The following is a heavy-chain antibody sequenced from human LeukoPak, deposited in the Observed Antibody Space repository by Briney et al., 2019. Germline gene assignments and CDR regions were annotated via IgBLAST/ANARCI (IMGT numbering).Heavy chain of an antibody. J-gene: IGHJ4*02. D-gene: IGHD2-15*01. CDR3: TTCGGSCLVIDY. CDR2: IKSKTDGGTT. Sequence: GGSLRLSCAASGFTFSNAWMSWVRQAPGKGLEWVGRIKSKTDGGTTDYAAPVKGRFTISRDDSKNTLYLQMNSLKTEDTAGYYCTTCGGSCLVIDYWGQGTLVTVSS. V-gene: IGHV3-15*01. CDR1: GFTFSNAW.